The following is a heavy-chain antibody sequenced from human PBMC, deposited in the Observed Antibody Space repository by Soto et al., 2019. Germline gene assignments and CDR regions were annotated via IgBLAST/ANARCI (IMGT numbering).Heavy chain of an antibody. CDR3: ARDRITIYHYCGMDV. V-gene: IGHV4-31*03. CDR2: IYYSGST. CDR1: GGSISSGGYY. Sequence: QVQLQESGPGLVKPSQTLSLTCTVSGGSISSGGYYWSWIRQHPGKGLEWIGYIYYSGSTYYNPSLKSRVTISVDTSKNQFSLKLSSVTAADTAVYYCARDRITIYHYCGMDVWGQGTTVTVSS. D-gene: IGHD3-3*01. J-gene: IGHJ6*02.